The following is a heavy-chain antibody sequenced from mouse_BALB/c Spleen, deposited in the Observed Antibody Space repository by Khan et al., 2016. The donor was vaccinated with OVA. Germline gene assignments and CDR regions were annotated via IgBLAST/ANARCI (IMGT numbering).Heavy chain of an antibody. Sequence: EVELVESGGDLVKPGGSLKLSCAASGFTFSSIGMSWIRQTPDKRLEWVATISSGGSYTYYPDSVKGRFTISRDNAKNTLYLQMSSLKSEDTAMYYCARQYSNSFFEYWGQGTTLTVSS. V-gene: IGHV5-6*01. D-gene: IGHD2-5*01. CDR1: GFTFSSIG. CDR3: ARQYSNSFFEY. CDR2: ISSGGSYT. J-gene: IGHJ2*01.